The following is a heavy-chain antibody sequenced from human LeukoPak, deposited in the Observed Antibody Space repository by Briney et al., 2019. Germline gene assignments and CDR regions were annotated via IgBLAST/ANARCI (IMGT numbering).Heavy chain of an antibody. Sequence: SETLSLTCTVSGGSISSYYWSWIRQPAGKGLEWIGRIYTSGSTNYNPSLKSRVTMSVDTSKNQFSLKLSSVTAADTAVYYCARDHGYDFWSGYYTGEAFDIWGQGTMVTVSS. CDR2: IYTSGST. V-gene: IGHV4-4*07. CDR1: GGSISSYY. J-gene: IGHJ3*02. CDR3: ARDHGYDFWSGYYTGEAFDI. D-gene: IGHD3-3*01.